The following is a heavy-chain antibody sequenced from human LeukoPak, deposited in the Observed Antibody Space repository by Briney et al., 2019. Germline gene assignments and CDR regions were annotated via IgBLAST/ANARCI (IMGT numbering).Heavy chain of an antibody. CDR2: IWSDGSNK. CDR1: GFTFSFYG. J-gene: IGHJ5*02. V-gene: IGHV3-33*01. Sequence: GRSLRLSCAASGFTFSFYGVHWVRQAPGKGLEWVAVIWSDGSNKYYADSVKGRFTISRDNSKNTLYLQMNSLRAEDTAVYYCAREDGSASYYNNWFDPWGQGTLVTVSS. D-gene: IGHD3-10*01. CDR3: AREDGSASYYNNWFDP.